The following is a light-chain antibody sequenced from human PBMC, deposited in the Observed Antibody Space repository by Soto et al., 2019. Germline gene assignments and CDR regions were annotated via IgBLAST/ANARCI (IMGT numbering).Light chain of an antibody. V-gene: IGKV3-15*01. Sequence: EVVMTQSRATLSVSPGERATLSCRASQSVSSNLAWYQQKPGQAPRLLIYGASTRAAGIPARFSGSGSGTDFTLTITSLQSEDFGVYYCHQHNNWWTFGQGTKVDNK. CDR2: GAS. CDR3: HQHNNWWT. CDR1: QSVSSN. J-gene: IGKJ1*01.